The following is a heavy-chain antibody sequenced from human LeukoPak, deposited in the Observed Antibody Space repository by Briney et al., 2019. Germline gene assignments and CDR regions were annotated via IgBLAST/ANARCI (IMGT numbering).Heavy chain of an antibody. J-gene: IGHJ3*02. CDR2: IIPIFGTA. CDR1: GGTFSSYA. V-gene: IGHV1-69*05. CDR3: AREGSPDAFDI. Sequence: GASVKVSCKASGGTFSSYAISWVRQAPGQGLEWMGGIIPIFGTANYAQKFQGRVTITTDESTSTAYMELSSLRSEDTAVYYCAREGSPDAFDIWGQGTMVSVSS. D-gene: IGHD6-19*01.